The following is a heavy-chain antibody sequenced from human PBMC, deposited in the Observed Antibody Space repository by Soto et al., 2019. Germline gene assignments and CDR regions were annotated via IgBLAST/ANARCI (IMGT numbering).Heavy chain of an antibody. CDR3: ARDTRDGYNYYFQH. Sequence: PGGSLRLSCAPSGFTFSDYSMDWVRQAPGKGLEWVSSISSSSSFVYYADSVKGRFTISRDNTKKSLYLQMNSLRDEDTAVYYCARDTRDGYNYYFQHWGQGTLVTVSS. V-gene: IGHV3-21*01. J-gene: IGHJ1*01. D-gene: IGHD5-12*01. CDR2: ISSSSSFV. CDR1: GFTFSDYS.